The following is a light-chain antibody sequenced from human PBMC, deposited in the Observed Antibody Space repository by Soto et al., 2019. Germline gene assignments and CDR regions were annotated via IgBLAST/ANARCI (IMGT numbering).Light chain of an antibody. CDR2: DDA. Sequence: SYELTQPPSVSMAPGQTATITCGGDDLVTKSVHWYQQKPGQAPVLVVHDDADRPSGIPERFSGSKSGDTATLTISRAEAGDEADYHCQVWDSRGDWRVFGGGTKLTVL. V-gene: IGLV3-21*02. CDR1: DLVTKS. CDR3: QVWDSRGDWRV. J-gene: IGLJ3*02.